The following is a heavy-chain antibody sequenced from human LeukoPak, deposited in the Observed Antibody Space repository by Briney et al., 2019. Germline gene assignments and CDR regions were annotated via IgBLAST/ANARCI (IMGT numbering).Heavy chain of an antibody. CDR3: ARINYFDSSGYFYDDY. V-gene: IGHV4-59*01. J-gene: IGHJ4*02. Sequence: SETLSLTCIISGGSISGYYWSWIRQPPGKGLEWIGYIYYSGTTNYNPSLKSRVTMSVDTSKKQFSLKLSSVTAADTAVYYCARINYFDSSGYFYDDYWGQGTLVAVSS. D-gene: IGHD3-22*01. CDR1: GGSISGYY. CDR2: IYYSGTT.